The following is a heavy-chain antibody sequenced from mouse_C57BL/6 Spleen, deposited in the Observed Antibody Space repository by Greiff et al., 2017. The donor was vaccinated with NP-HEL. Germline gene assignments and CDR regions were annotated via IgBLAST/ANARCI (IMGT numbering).Heavy chain of an antibody. J-gene: IGHJ4*01. D-gene: IGHD2-5*01. V-gene: IGHV1-22*01. Sequence: SGPELVKPGASVKMSCKASGYTFTDYNMHWVKQSHGKSLEWIGYINPNNGGTSYNQKFKGKATLTVNKSSITAYMELRSLTSEDSAVYYCARNSNYLYAMDYWGQGTSVTVSS. CDR3: ARNSNYLYAMDY. CDR2: INPNNGGT. CDR1: GYTFTDYN.